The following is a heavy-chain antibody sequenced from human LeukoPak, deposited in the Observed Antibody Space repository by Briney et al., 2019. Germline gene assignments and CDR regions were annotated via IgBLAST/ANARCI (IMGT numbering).Heavy chain of an antibody. CDR3: ARVLLDDYGDPRGAFDI. Sequence: PSETLSLTCTVSGGSISSHYWSWIRQPPGKGLEWIGYIYYSGSTNYNPSLKSRVTISVDTSKNQFSLKLSSVTAADTAVYYCARVLLDDYGDPRGAFDIWGQGTMVTVSS. D-gene: IGHD4-17*01. CDR2: IYYSGST. J-gene: IGHJ3*02. CDR1: GGSISSHY. V-gene: IGHV4-59*11.